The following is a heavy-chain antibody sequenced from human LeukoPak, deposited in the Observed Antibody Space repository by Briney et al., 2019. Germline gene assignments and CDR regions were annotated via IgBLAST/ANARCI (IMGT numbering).Heavy chain of an antibody. D-gene: IGHD3-3*01. CDR2: VWYDGVKK. Sequence: GGSLRLSCAASGFTFSSYAMLWVRQAPGKGLEWVAVVWYDGVKKYYLDSVEGRFTVSRANSGNTLYLQMDSLRAEDTAVYFCAKDALGHGDLYYFDYWGQGTAVIVSS. CDR1: GFTFSSYA. CDR3: AKDALGHGDLYYFDY. V-gene: IGHV3-33*06. J-gene: IGHJ4*02.